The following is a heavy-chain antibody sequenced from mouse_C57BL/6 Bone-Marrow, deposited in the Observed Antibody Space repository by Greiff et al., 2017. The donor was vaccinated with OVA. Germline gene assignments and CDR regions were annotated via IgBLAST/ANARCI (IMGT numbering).Heavy chain of an antibody. Sequence: EVKLQESGPGLVKPSQSLSLTCSVTGYSITSGYYWNWIRQFPGNKLEWMGYISYDGSNNYNPSLKNRISITRDTSKNQFFLKLNSVTTEDTATYYCARDPIYYGNYGYAMDYWGQGTSVTVSS. CDR2: ISYDGSN. D-gene: IGHD2-1*01. V-gene: IGHV3-6*01. CDR3: ARDPIYYGNYGYAMDY. CDR1: GYSITSGYY. J-gene: IGHJ4*01.